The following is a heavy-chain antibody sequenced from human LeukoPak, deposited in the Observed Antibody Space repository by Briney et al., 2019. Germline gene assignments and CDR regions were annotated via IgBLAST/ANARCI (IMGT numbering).Heavy chain of an antibody. CDR2: INHSGST. CDR1: GGSFSGYY. CDR3: ARARPVKTRIVLVVYASFDY. V-gene: IGHV4-34*01. J-gene: IGHJ4*02. Sequence: SETLSLTCAVYGGSFSGYYWSWIRHPPGKGLEWIGEINHSGSTNYNPSLKSRVTISVDTSKNQFSLKLSSVTAADTAVYYCARARPVKTRIVLVVYASFDYWGQGTLVTVSS. D-gene: IGHD2-8*02.